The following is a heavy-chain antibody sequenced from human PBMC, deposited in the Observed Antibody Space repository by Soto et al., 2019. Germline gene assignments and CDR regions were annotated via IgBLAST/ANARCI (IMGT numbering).Heavy chain of an antibody. D-gene: IGHD3-16*02. J-gene: IGHJ4*02. CDR3: ARETPLDPDFGRYPLMDS. CDR1: GFTVTSNG. CDR2: ISPNGQGI. V-gene: IGHV3-23*01. Sequence: GGSLRLSCGASGFTVTSNGVSWVRQAPGKGLEWVSAISPNGQGIWYADSVKGRFTISRDISRNTVFLQMDSLRAEDTAVYYCARETPLDPDFGRYPLMDSWGQGTQVTVS.